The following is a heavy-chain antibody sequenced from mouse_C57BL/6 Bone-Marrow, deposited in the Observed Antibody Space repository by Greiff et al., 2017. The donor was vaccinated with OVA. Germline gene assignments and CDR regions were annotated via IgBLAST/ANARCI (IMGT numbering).Heavy chain of an antibody. Sequence: QVQLQQSGAELVKPGASVKMSCKASGYTFTSYWITWVKQRPGQGLEWIGDIYPGSGSTNYNEKFKSKATLTVDTSSSTAYMQLSSLTSEDSAVYYCASLYDGYYPRYFDVWGTGTTVTVSS. CDR3: ASLYDGYYPRYFDV. V-gene: IGHV1-55*01. D-gene: IGHD2-3*01. CDR1: GYTFTSYW. CDR2: IYPGSGST. J-gene: IGHJ1*03.